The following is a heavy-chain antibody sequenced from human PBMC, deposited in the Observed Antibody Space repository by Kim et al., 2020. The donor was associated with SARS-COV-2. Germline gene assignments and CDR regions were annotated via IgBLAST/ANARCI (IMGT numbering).Heavy chain of an antibody. Sequence: ASVKVSCKASGYTFTGYYMHWVRQAPGQGLEWMGWINPNSGGTNYAQKFQGWVTMTRDTSISTAYMELSRLRSDDTAVYYCAREHEGTAAGTSWFDTWGQGTLVTVSS. CDR2: INPNSGGT. V-gene: IGHV1-2*04. CDR3: AREHEGTAAGTSWFDT. CDR1: GYTFTGYY. D-gene: IGHD6-13*01. J-gene: IGHJ5*02.